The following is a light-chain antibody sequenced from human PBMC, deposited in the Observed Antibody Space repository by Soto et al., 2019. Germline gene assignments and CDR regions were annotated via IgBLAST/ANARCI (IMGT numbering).Light chain of an antibody. V-gene: IGKV1-5*03. J-gene: IGKJ1*01. CDR3: QHYNSYSEA. CDR1: QGISSY. CDR2: KAS. Sequence: DIQLTQSPSFLSASVGDRVAMTCRASQGISSYLAWYQQKPGEAPKLLIYKASNLETGVPSRFSGSGSGREFTLTISSLQPDDFATYYCQHYNSYSEAFGQGTKVDIK.